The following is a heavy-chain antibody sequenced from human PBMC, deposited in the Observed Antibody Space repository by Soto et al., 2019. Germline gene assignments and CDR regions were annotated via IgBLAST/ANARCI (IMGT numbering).Heavy chain of an antibody. J-gene: IGHJ4*02. CDR2: IAPSVGST. D-gene: IGHD2-15*01. CDR1: GDIFTSHY. CDR3: ASEKGGFDI. Sequence: QVHLVQSGAEVQTPGASVTLSCKASGDIFTSHYMHWLRQAPGQGLEWMGYIAPSVGSTAYAQEFQGRVTMTRDMSSSSVYMELSSLRSDDTAMYYCASEKGGFDIWGQGTLITVSS. V-gene: IGHV1-46*01.